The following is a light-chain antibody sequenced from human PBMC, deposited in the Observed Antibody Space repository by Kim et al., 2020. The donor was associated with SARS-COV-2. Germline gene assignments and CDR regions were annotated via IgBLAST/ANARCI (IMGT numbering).Light chain of an antibody. J-gene: IGKJ4*01. Sequence: ATINCKSSQSVLYSSNNKSYLAWYQQKPGQPPKLLIYWASTRESGVPDRFSGSGSGTDFTLTISSLQAEAVAVYYCQQYYSTPLTFGGGTKVDIK. CDR3: QQYYSTPLT. CDR2: WAS. V-gene: IGKV4-1*01. CDR1: QSVLYSSNNKSY.